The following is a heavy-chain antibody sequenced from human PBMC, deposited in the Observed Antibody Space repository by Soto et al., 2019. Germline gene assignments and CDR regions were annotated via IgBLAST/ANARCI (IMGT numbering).Heavy chain of an antibody. CDR3: ARGIFGYASDS. J-gene: IGHJ4*02. CDR2: ISSDGNNK. Sequence: HPGGSLRLSCAASGFTFSNYGMHWVRQAPGKGLEWVTVISSDGNNKYYADSVRGRFTISRDNSKNTLFLQMNSLRDEDTAVYYCARGIFGYASDSWGQGTVVTVSS. D-gene: IGHD2-8*01. CDR1: GFTFSNYG. V-gene: IGHV3-30*03.